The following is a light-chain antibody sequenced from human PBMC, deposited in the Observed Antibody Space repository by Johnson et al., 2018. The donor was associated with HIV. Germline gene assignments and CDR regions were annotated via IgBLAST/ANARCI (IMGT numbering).Light chain of an antibody. CDR3: GTWDSSLSAYV. CDR1: SSNIGNNY. Sequence: QLVLTQPPSVSAAPGQKITVYCSGSSSNIGNNYVSWYQQLPGTAPKLLIYDNNKRPSGIPDRFSGSKSGTSATLGITGLQTGDEADYYCGTWDSSLSAYVFGTGTKVTVL. J-gene: IGLJ1*01. CDR2: DNN. V-gene: IGLV1-51*01.